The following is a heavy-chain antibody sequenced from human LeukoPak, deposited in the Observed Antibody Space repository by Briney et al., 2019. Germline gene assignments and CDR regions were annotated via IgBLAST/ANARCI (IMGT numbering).Heavy chain of an antibody. V-gene: IGHV4-38-2*02. CDR1: GYSLSSGYY. D-gene: IGHD6-19*01. CDR2: IDHSGST. Sequence: ASETLSLTCTVSGYSLSSGYYWGWIRQPPGKGLEWTGSIDHSGSTYYIPSLKSRITMSLDTSKNQVSLNLSSVTAADTAVYYCARDSALAQAVMFDYWGQGTLVTVSS. CDR3: ARDSALAQAVMFDY. J-gene: IGHJ4*02.